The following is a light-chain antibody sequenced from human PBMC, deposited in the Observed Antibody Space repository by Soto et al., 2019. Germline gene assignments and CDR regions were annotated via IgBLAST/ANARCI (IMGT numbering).Light chain of an antibody. CDR1: SSDVGGYNY. CDR2: EVS. J-gene: IGLJ1*01. CDR3: SSYAASNNFYV. Sequence: QSALTQPPSASGSPGQSVTISCTGTSSDVGGYNYVSWYQQYPGKAPKLKIYEVSKRPSGVPDRFSGSKSGNTASLTVSGLQAEDEADYYCSSYAASNNFYVFGTGTKVTVL. V-gene: IGLV2-8*01.